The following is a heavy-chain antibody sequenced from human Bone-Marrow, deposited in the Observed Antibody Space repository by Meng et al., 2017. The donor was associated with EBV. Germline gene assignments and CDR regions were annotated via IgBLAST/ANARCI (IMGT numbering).Heavy chain of an antibody. CDR1: GYTFTSYG. J-gene: IGHJ4*02. V-gene: IGHV1-18*01. CDR3: ARERADYYDSSGYYYPLCDY. Sequence: QVQLVQSGAEVKKPGASVKVSFKASGYTFTSYGISWVRQAPGQGLEWMGWISAYNGNTNYAQKLQGRVTMTTDTSTSTAYMELRSLRSDDTAVYYCARERADYYDSSGYYYPLCDYWCPGTMVTVS. D-gene: IGHD3-22*01. CDR2: ISAYNGNT.